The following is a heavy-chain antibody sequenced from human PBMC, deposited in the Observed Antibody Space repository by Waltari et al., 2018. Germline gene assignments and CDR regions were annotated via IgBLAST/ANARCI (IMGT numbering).Heavy chain of an antibody. CDR2: IKQDGSEK. D-gene: IGHD5-12*01. CDR3: AMKVAQFDY. Sequence: EVQLVESGGGLVQPGGSLRLSCAASGFTFSSYWMSWVRQAPGKGLEWVGNIKQDGSEKDYVDSVKGRFTISRDNAKNSLYLQMNSLRAEDTAVYYCAMKVAQFDYWGQGTLVTVSS. V-gene: IGHV3-7*01. CDR1: GFTFSSYW. J-gene: IGHJ4*02.